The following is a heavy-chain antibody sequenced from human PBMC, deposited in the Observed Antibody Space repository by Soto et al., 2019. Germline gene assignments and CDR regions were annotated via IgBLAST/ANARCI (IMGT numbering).Heavy chain of an antibody. V-gene: IGHV1-46*01. CDR2: INPGPNSA. CDR3: AGASSRVSSVVAAY. D-gene: IGHD2-15*01. J-gene: IGHJ4*02. CDR1: NDSLSSHF. Sequence: ASVKVSCKASNDSLSSHFIHWVRQAPGEGLEWMGTINPGPNSASYSKEFQGRLTLTSDMPSRTVYMQLSNLRSDDTAVYYCAGASSRVSSVVAAYWGQGTLVTVSS.